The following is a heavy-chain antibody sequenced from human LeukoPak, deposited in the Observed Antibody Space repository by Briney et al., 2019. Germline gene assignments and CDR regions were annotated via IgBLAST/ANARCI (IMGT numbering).Heavy chain of an antibody. J-gene: IGHJ4*02. V-gene: IGHV4-59*12. CDR3: AGYSNYGSGSYPFDY. CDR1: GGSISSYY. D-gene: IGHD3-10*01. Sequence: SETLSLTCTVSGGSISSYYWSWIRQPPGKGLEWIGYIYYSGSTNYNPSLKSRVTISVDTSKNQFSLKLSSVTAADTAVYYCAGYSNYGSGSYPFDYWGQGTLVTVSS. CDR2: IYYSGST.